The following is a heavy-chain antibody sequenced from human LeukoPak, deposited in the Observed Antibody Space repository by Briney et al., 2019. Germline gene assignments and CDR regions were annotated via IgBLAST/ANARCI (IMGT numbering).Heavy chain of an antibody. CDR1: GFTFSSYS. J-gene: IGHJ4*02. V-gene: IGHV3-21*01. D-gene: IGHD2-2*01. Sequence: GGSLRLSCAASGFTFSSYSMNWVRQAPGKGLEWVSSISSGSSYIYYADSVKGRFTISRDNAKNSLYLQMNSLRAEDTAVYYCARDLPGIYWGQGTLVTVSS. CDR2: ISSGSSYI. CDR3: ARDLPGIY.